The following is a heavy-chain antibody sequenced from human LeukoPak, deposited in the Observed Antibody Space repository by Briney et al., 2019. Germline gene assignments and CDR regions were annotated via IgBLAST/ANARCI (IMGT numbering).Heavy chain of an antibody. Sequence: GGSLRLSCAASGFTFSSYAMHWVRQAPGKGLGWVAVISYDGSNKYYADSVKGRFTISRDNSKNTLYLQMNSLRAEDTAVYYCARDSYSRYIMYYFDYWGQGTLVTVSS. J-gene: IGHJ4*02. CDR2: ISYDGSNK. CDR1: GFTFSSYA. V-gene: IGHV3-30*04. CDR3: ARDSYSRYIMYYFDY. D-gene: IGHD5-18*01.